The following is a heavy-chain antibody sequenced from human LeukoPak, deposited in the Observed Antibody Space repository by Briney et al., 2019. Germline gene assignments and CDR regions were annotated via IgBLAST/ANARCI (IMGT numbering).Heavy chain of an antibody. CDR1: GYTFTSYG. CDR3: ARGRALGVVVPASNY. Sequence: GASVKVSCKASGYTFTSYGINWVRQAPGQGLEWMGWISAYNGNTNYAQKLQGRVTMTTDTSTSTAYMELGSLRSDDTAVYYCARGRALGVVVPASNYWGQGTLVTVSS. CDR2: ISAYNGNT. D-gene: IGHD2-2*01. V-gene: IGHV1-18*01. J-gene: IGHJ4*02.